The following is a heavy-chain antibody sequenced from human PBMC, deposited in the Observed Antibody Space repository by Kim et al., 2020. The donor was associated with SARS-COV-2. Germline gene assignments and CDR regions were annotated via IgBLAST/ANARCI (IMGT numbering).Heavy chain of an antibody. CDR3: ARGLGGYGY. D-gene: IGHD5-12*01. Sequence: STSYADSVKGRFTISRDNAKNTLYLQMNSLRAEDTAVYYCARGLGGYGYWGQGTLVTVSS. J-gene: IGHJ4*02. V-gene: IGHV3-74*01. CDR2: ST.